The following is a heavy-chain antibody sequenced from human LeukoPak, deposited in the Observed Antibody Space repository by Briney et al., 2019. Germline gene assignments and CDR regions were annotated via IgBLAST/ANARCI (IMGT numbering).Heavy chain of an antibody. CDR1: GHTFTGYY. D-gene: IGHD2-2*01. V-gene: IGHV1-2*02. J-gene: IGHJ3*02. Sequence: ASVKVSCKAYGHTFTGYYMHCVRQAPGQGLEWMGWINPNSGGTNYAQKFQGRVTMTRDTSISTAYMELSRLRSDDTVVYYCARDSQLDAFDIWGQGTMVTVSS. CDR2: INPNSGGT. CDR3: ARDSQLDAFDI.